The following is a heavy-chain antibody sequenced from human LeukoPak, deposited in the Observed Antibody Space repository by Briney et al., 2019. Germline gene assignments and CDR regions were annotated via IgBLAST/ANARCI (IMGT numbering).Heavy chain of an antibody. CDR1: GFTFSSYA. CDR3: ARVGSWDAFDI. J-gene: IGHJ3*02. D-gene: IGHD1-26*01. CDR2: ITSDGGST. Sequence: GGSLRLSCAASGFTFSSYAMHWVRQAPGKGLEYVSAITSDGGSTYYANSVKGRFTISRDNSKNTLYLQMGSLRAEDMAVYYCARVGSWDAFDIWGQGTMVTVSS. V-gene: IGHV3-64*01.